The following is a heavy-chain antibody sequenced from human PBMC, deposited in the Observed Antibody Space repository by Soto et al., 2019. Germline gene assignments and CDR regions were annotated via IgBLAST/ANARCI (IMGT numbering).Heavy chain of an antibody. CDR3: AKDRVTILGWDYYGMDV. Sequence: PGGSLRLSCAASGFTFSSYAMSWVRQAPGKGLEWVSAISGSGGSTYYADSVKGRFTISRDNSKNTLYLQMNSLRAEDTAVYYCAKDRVTILGWDYYGMDVWGQGTTVTVSS. V-gene: IGHV3-23*01. D-gene: IGHD3-9*01. CDR1: GFTFSSYA. J-gene: IGHJ6*02. CDR2: ISGSGGST.